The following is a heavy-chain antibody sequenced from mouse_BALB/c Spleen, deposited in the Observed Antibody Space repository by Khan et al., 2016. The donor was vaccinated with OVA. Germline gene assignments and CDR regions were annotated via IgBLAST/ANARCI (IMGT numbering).Heavy chain of an antibody. V-gene: IGHV3-2*02. J-gene: IGHJ2*01. CDR3: ARGNYYAYYFDY. D-gene: IGHD1-1*01. CDR1: GYSITSGYA. Sequence: VQLKESGPGLVKPSQSLSLTCTVTGYSITSGYAWNWIRQFPGNKLEWIGYISYSGGTSYNPSLKSRISITRDTSKNQFFLQLNSVTTEDTATYYCARGNYYAYYFDYWGQGTPLTVSS. CDR2: ISYSGGT.